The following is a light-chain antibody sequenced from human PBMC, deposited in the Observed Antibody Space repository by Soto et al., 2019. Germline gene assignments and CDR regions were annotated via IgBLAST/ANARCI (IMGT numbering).Light chain of an antibody. CDR3: KQSLQLRT. Sequence: DIVLTQTPLSSPVPLGQPASFSCSSSLSLLHSDGNTYLSWLHQRPGQPPSLLIYQTSKRLSGVPDRFSGSGAGTSFTLKISRVEAQDVGIYFCKQSLQLRTVGQGTKVEIK. CDR2: QTS. V-gene: IGKV2-24*01. J-gene: IGKJ1*01. CDR1: LSLLHSDGNTY.